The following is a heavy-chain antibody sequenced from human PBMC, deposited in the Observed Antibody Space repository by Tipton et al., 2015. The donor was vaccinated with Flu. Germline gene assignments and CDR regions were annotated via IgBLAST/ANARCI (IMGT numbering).Heavy chain of an antibody. CDR1: GGSISSYY. D-gene: IGHD3-3*01. CDR2: IYYSGST. J-gene: IGHJ4*02. V-gene: IGHV4-59*08. CDR3: ARVVTYYDFWSGYYTPREADY. Sequence: TLSLTCTVSGGSISSYYWSWIRQPPGKGLEWIGYIYYSGSTNYNPSLKSRVTISVDTSKNQFSLKLSSVTAADTAVYYCARVVTYYDFWSGYYTPREADYWGQGTLVTVSS.